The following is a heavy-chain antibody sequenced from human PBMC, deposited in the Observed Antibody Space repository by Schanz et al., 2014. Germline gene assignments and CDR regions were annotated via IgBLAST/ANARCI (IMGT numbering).Heavy chain of an antibody. V-gene: IGHV3-23*04. CDR1: TFTFSSYA. CDR3: AKTPREYCNYDSCPNWFDS. J-gene: IGHJ5*01. Sequence: EVQLAESGGGLVQPGGSLRLSCAASTFTFSSYAMSWVRQAPGKGLEWVSAISASGGTTYYADSVKGRFTISRDNSKNTLYLQMNSLRAEDTAVYYCAKTPREYCNYDSCPNWFDSWGQGTLVTASS. CDR2: ISASGGTT. D-gene: IGHD2-15*01.